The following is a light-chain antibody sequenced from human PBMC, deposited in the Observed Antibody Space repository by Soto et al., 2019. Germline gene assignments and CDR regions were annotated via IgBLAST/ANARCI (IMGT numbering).Light chain of an antibody. CDR2: TAS. CDR1: QSIRTY. Sequence: DIQVTQSPSSLSASVGDRVTITCRASQSIRTYLNWYQQRPGKPPTLLIHTASTLQSGVPSRFSGSGSGTDFTLTISSLQPEDFATYYCQQTYSTLNSFGQGTKLEIK. J-gene: IGKJ2*03. CDR3: QQTYSTLNS. V-gene: IGKV1-39*01.